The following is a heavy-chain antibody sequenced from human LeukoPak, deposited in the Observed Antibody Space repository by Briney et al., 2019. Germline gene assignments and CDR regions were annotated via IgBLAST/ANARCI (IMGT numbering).Heavy chain of an antibody. CDR3: ARDPGATHYYYGMDV. V-gene: IGHV1-2*02. CDR2: INPNSGGT. Sequence: RASVKVSCKASGYTFTGYYMHWVRQAPGQGLEWMGWINPNSGGTNYAQKFQGRVTMTRDTSISTAYMELSRLRSDDTAVYYCARDPGATHYYYGMDVWGQGTTVTVSS. D-gene: IGHD3-10*01. CDR1: GYTFTGYY. J-gene: IGHJ6*02.